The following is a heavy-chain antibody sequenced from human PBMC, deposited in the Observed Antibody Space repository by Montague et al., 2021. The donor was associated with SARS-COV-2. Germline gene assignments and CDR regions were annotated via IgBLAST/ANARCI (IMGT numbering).Heavy chain of an antibody. CDR1: GGSFSGYY. CDR3: ARWDPQTLTLIGLRGKSASDY. CDR2: INHSGPT. Sequence: SQTLSLTCAVYGGSFSGYYWTWIRQSPGKGLEWIAEINHSGPTNYNFNPSLRSRVTISVDTSTSQFSLKLSSVTASDTGVYYCARWDPQTLTLIGLRGKSASDYWGQGTLVTVSS. D-gene: IGHD1-26*01. V-gene: IGHV4-34*01. J-gene: IGHJ4*01.